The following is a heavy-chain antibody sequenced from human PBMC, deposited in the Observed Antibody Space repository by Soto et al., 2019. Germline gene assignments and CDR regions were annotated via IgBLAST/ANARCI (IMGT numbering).Heavy chain of an antibody. V-gene: IGHV3-30*18. D-gene: IGHD6-19*01. J-gene: IGHJ4*02. Sequence: PGGSLRLSCAASGFTFSSYGMHWVRQAPGKGLEWVAVISYDGSNKYYADSVKGRFTISRDNSKNTLYLQMNSLRAEDTAVYYCAKGQNIGSSGGPFDYWGQGTLVTVSS. CDR3: AKGQNIGSSGGPFDY. CDR2: ISYDGSNK. CDR1: GFTFSSYG.